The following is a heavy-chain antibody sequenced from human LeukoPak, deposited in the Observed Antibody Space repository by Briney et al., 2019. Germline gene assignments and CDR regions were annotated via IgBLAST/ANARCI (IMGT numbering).Heavy chain of an antibody. J-gene: IGHJ4*02. CDR3: ASQGVVPAAAEGY. CDR2: IYSGGST. Sequence: GGSLRLSCAPSGLTVSSKYMNCVRQAPGKGLEGVSVIYSGGSTYYADSVKGRFTITRDNSKNTLYLQMNSLRPEDTSVYYCASQGVVPAAAEGYWGQGTLVTVSS. D-gene: IGHD2-2*01. V-gene: IGHV3-66*04. CDR1: GLTVSSKY.